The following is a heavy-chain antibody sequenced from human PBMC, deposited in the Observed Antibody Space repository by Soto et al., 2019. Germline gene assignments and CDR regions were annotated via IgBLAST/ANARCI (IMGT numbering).Heavy chain of an antibody. CDR2: IIPIFGTA. CDR1: GGTFSSYA. J-gene: IGHJ4*02. Sequence: QVQLVQSGAEVKKPGSSVKVSCKASGGTFSSYAISWVRQAPGQGLEWMGGIIPIFGTANYAQKFQGRVTITAEESKXXXXXXXXXXXXXXXXXXXXXXXXXXXXXXXXXXLPRIDYWGQGTLVTVSS. V-gene: IGHV1-69*12. D-gene: IGHD6-6*01. CDR3: XXXXXXXXXXXXXXLPRIDY.